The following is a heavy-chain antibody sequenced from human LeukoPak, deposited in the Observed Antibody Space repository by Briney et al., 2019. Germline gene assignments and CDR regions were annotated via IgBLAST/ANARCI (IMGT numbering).Heavy chain of an antibody. Sequence: GGSLRLSCAVSGFTFSSYEMTWVRQAPGKGLEWVSYIGLGGSNIYYADSVRGRFIISRDNAKNSLYLQMNSLRAEDTAVYYCARDAGSSVRGIFDYWGQGTLVTVSS. J-gene: IGHJ4*02. CDR1: GFTFSSYE. D-gene: IGHD2-2*01. CDR2: IGLGGSNI. V-gene: IGHV3-48*03. CDR3: ARDAGSSVRGIFDY.